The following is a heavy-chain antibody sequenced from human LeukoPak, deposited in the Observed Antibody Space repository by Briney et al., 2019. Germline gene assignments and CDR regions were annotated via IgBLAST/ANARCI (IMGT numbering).Heavy chain of an antibody. CDR2: IYYSGST. D-gene: IGHD3-3*01. J-gene: IGHJ5*02. V-gene: IGHV4-59*01. CDR3: ARDQGGFWSGYYNWFDP. Sequence: PSETLSLTCTVSGGSISSYYWSWNRQPPGKGLEWIGYIYYSGSTNYNPSLKSRVTISVDTSKNQFSLKLSSVTAADTAVYYCARDQGGFWSGYYNWFDPWGQGTLVTVSS. CDR1: GGSISSYY.